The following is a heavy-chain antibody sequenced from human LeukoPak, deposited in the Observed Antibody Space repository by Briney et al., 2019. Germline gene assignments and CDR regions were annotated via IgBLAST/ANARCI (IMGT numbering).Heavy chain of an antibody. Sequence: GGSLRLSCAASGFTFDDYGMSWVRQAPGKGLEWVSGINWNGGSTGYADSEKGRFTISRDNAKNSLYLQMNSLRAEDTALYYCARYYDSSGYYYYYYYMDVWGKGTTVTVSS. V-gene: IGHV3-20*04. J-gene: IGHJ6*03. CDR1: GFTFDDYG. D-gene: IGHD3-22*01. CDR3: ARYYDSSGYYYYYYYMDV. CDR2: INWNGGST.